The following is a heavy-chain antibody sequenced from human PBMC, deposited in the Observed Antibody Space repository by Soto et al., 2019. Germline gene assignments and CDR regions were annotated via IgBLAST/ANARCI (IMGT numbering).Heavy chain of an antibody. V-gene: IGHV3-21*01. D-gene: IGHD2-8*01. Sequence: PGGSLRLSCSASGFTFNIHNMNWVRQAPGKGLEWVSSISSRSSYIYYSDSVKGRFTISRDNAKNSLDLQMNSLRAEDTAVYYCARDNVPSDFFDSWGPGTLVTVSS. CDR2: ISSRSSYI. J-gene: IGHJ4*02. CDR3: ARDNVPSDFFDS. CDR1: GFTFNIHN.